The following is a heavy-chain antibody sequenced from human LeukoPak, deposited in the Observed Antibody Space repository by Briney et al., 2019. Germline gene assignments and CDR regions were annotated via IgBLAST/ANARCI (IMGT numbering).Heavy chain of an antibody. D-gene: IGHD3-10*01. CDR3: ARDSRGAFDY. CDR2: MKRDGSEK. CDR1: GFTFSSYW. V-gene: IGHV3-7*01. Sequence: GGSLRLSCAASGFTFSSYWMSWVRQAPGKGLGWVANMKRDGSEKYYVDSVKGRFTISRDNAKNSLYLQMNSLRAEDTAVYYCARDSRGAFDYWGQGTLVTVSS. J-gene: IGHJ4*02.